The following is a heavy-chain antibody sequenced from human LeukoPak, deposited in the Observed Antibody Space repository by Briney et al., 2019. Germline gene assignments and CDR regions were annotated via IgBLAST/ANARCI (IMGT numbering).Heavy chain of an antibody. CDR2: ISAHNGNT. Sequence: ASVKVSCKASGYTFTTHGIAWVRQAPGQGLEWMGWISAHNGNTNYAQSLQGRATMTTDTSTNTAYMELRSLRSDDTAVYYCARDGYFDLWGRGTLVTVSS. CDR3: ARDGYFDL. CDR1: GYTFTTHG. V-gene: IGHV1-18*01. J-gene: IGHJ2*01.